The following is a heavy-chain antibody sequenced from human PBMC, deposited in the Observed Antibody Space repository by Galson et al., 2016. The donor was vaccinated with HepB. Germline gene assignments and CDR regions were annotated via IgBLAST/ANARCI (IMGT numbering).Heavy chain of an antibody. CDR2: VDHSGNT. J-gene: IGHJ3*02. V-gene: IGHV4-39*07. CDR3: ARLRSYENSEPGSFDI. D-gene: IGHD3-22*01. CDR1: GDSVSSAASY. Sequence: SETLSLTCIVSGDSVSSAASYWAWIRQPPGKGLEWIGEVDHSGNTYYNPSLESRVTISEETSKRQFSLNLSSVTAADTAVYYCARLRSYENSEPGSFDIWGQGTLVTVSS.